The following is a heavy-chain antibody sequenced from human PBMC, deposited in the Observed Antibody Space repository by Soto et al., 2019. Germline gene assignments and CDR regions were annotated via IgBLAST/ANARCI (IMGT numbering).Heavy chain of an antibody. CDR1: GGSVSSGSYY. CDR2: IYYSGST. Sequence: SETLSLTCTVSGGSVSSGSYYWSWIRQPPGKGLEWIGYIYYSGSTNYNPSLKSRVTISVDTSKNQLSLKLSSVTAADTAVYYCARDDCSGGSCYNFDYWGQGTLVTVSS. D-gene: IGHD2-15*01. J-gene: IGHJ4*02. V-gene: IGHV4-61*01. CDR3: ARDDCSGGSCYNFDY.